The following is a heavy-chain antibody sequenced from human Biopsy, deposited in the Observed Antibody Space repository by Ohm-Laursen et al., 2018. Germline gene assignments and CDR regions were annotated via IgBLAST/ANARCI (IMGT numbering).Heavy chain of an antibody. V-gene: IGHV4-4*09. CDR1: GVSITAYY. CDR3: ARMDCSGGSCHYYSYGMDV. D-gene: IGHD2-15*01. J-gene: IGHJ6*02. CDR2: IHHSGST. Sequence: SETLSLTCAVSGVSITAYYWSWIRQPPGKGLECIGNIHHSGSTNYNPSLKSRLTISVDTSKNQLSLKLRSVTAADTAVYYCARMDCSGGSCHYYSYGMDVWGQGTTVTVSS.